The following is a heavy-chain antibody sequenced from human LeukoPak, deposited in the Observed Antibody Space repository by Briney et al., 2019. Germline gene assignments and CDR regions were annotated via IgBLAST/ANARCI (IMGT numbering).Heavy chain of an antibody. CDR2: ISWNSGSI. CDR1: GFTFDDYA. D-gene: IGHD3-16*02. J-gene: IGHJ5*02. CDR3: AKDASYDYVWGSYRPNWFDP. V-gene: IGHV3-9*01. Sequence: PGRSLRLSCAASGFTFDDYAMHWVRQAPGKGLEWVSGISWNSGSIGYADSVKGRFTISRDNAKNSLYLQMNSLRAEDTAVYYCAKDASYDYVWGSYRPNWFDPWGQGTLVTVSS.